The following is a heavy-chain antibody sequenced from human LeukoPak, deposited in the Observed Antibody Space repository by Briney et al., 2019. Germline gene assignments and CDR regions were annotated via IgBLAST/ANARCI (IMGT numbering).Heavy chain of an antibody. CDR1: GYTFTSYV. Sequence: ASVNLSCKASGYTFTSYVISWVRQAPGQGRECMGWISAYKGNTNYAQKPQGRVTMTTDKSTSTAYMELRSLRPDDTAVYYCARDDILTGSDYWGQGTLVTVFS. CDR3: ARDDILTGSDY. CDR2: ISAYKGNT. V-gene: IGHV1-18*04. D-gene: IGHD3-9*01. J-gene: IGHJ4*02.